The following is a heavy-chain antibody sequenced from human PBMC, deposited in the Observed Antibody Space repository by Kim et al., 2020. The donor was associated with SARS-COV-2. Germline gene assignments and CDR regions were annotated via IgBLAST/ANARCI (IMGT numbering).Heavy chain of an antibody. CDR2: ISSSSSYI. D-gene: IGHD3-22*01. J-gene: IGHJ2*01. Sequence: GGSLRLSCAASGFTFSSYSMNWVRQAPGKGLEWVSSISSSSSYIYYADSVKGRFTISRDNAKNSLYLQMNSLRAEDTAVYYCARGRLHSSDHWYFDLWGRGTLVTVSS. CDR1: GFTFSSYS. CDR3: ARGRLHSSDHWYFDL. V-gene: IGHV3-21*01.